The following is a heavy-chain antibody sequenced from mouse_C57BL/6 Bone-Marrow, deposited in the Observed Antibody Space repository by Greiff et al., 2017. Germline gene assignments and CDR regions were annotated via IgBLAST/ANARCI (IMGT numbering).Heavy chain of an antibody. V-gene: IGHV14-4*01. CDR1: GFNIKDDY. CDR2: IDPENGDT. J-gene: IGHJ3*01. CDR3: TRIAY. Sequence: EVKLVESGAELVRLGASVKLSCTASGFNIKDDYMHWVKQRPEQGLEWIGWIDPENGDTESASKFQGKATITVDTSSNTAYLQLSSLTSEDTAVYYCTRIAYWGQGTLVTVSA.